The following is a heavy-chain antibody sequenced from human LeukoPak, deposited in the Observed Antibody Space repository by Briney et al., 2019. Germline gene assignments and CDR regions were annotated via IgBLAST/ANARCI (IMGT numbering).Heavy chain of an antibody. J-gene: IGHJ6*02. CDR2: IGGSGATI. Sequence: GGSLRLSCAASGFTFSDYYMSWIRQAPGKGLEWVSDIGGSGATIYYADSVKGRFTISRDNAKNSLYLQMNSLRDEDTAAYYCARDRVSYYDTPLGMDVWGQGTTVTVSS. CDR1: GFTFSDYY. V-gene: IGHV3-11*04. D-gene: IGHD3-22*01. CDR3: ARDRVSYYDTPLGMDV.